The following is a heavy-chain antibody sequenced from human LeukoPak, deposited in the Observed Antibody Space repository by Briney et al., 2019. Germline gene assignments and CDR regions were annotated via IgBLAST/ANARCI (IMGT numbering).Heavy chain of an antibody. D-gene: IGHD5-24*01. Sequence: SETLSLTCTVSGASISSGDYHWNWIRQPPGKGLEWIGFIHDSGSTYYNPSLKSRVSISRDMSKNQLSLMLSSVTAADTAVYYCARVPPVEMATRVGFDYWGQGTLVTVSS. V-gene: IGHV4-30-4*01. J-gene: IGHJ4*02. CDR2: IHDSGST. CDR1: GASISSGDYH. CDR3: ARVPPVEMATRVGFDY.